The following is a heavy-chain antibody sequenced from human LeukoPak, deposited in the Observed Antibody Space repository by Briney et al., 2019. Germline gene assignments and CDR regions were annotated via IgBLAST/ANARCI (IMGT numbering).Heavy chain of an antibody. Sequence: SVRVSCKASGGTFSSYAISWVRQAPGQGLEWMGGIIPIFGTANYAQKFQGRVTITTDESTSTAYMELSSLRSEDTAVYYCARGPQNTAMVWELDYWGQGTLVTVSS. V-gene: IGHV1-69*05. CDR3: ARGPQNTAMVWELDY. J-gene: IGHJ4*02. CDR2: IIPIFGTA. CDR1: GGTFSSYA. D-gene: IGHD5-18*01.